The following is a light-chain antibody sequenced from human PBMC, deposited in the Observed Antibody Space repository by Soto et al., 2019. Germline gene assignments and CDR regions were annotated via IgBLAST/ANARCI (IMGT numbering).Light chain of an antibody. J-gene: IGLJ1*01. V-gene: IGLV1-40*01. CDR2: GNS. CDR1: SSNIGAGYD. Sequence: QSVLTQPPSGSGAPGQRVTISCTGSSSNIGAGYDVHWYQQLPGTAPKLLIYGNSNRPSGVPDRFSGSKSGTSASLAITGLQAEDEADYYCQSYDSSLSGSDVFGNGTKVTVL. CDR3: QSYDSSLSGSDV.